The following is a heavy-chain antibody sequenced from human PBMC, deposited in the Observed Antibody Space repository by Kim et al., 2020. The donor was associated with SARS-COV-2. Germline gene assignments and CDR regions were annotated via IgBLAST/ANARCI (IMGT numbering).Heavy chain of an antibody. CDR2: IHCNGVET. J-gene: IGHJ4*02. CDR1: GFTFTSHC. D-gene: IGHD7-27*01. Sequence: GGSLRLSCVASGFTFTSHCMYWVRQPPGKGLVWVARIHCNGVETNYADSVKGRFTISRDNAKNSLYLQMNSLRAEDTAVYYCARGDADVNWGEDYCGQ. V-gene: IGHV3-74*01. CDR3: ARGDADVNWGEDY.